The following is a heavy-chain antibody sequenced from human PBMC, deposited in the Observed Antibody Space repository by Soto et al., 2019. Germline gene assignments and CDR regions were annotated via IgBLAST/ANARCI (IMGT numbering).Heavy chain of an antibody. CDR3: ARDLGRMSSWYIRTTDAFDI. Sequence: GGSLRLSCAASGFTFSSYSMNWVRQAPGKGLEWVSYISSSSSTIYYADSVKGRFTISRDNAKNSLYLQMNSLRAEDTAVYYCARDLGRMSSWYIRTTDAFDIWGQGTMVTVSS. CDR1: GFTFSSYS. CDR2: ISSSSSTI. D-gene: IGHD6-13*01. V-gene: IGHV3-48*01. J-gene: IGHJ3*02.